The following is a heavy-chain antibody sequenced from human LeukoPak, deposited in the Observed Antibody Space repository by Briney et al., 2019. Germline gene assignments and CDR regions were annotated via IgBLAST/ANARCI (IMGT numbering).Heavy chain of an antibody. CDR1: GFTFSSYA. J-gene: IGHJ6*02. Sequence: GASLRLSCAASGFTFSSYAMSWVRQAPGKGLEWVSAISGSGGSTYYADSVKGRFTISRDNSKNTLYLQMNSLRAEDTAVYYCAKDLGYCSSTSCSHGMDVWGQGTTVTVSS. D-gene: IGHD2-2*03. CDR2: ISGSGGST. CDR3: AKDLGYCSSTSCSHGMDV. V-gene: IGHV3-23*01.